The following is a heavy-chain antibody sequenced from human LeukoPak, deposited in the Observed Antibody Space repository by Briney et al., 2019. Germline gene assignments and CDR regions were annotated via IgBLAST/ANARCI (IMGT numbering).Heavy chain of an antibody. J-gene: IGHJ4*02. D-gene: IGHD3-10*01. CDR1: GFTFSSYG. CDR2: ISYDGSNK. CDR3: ARDLDIYYGSGSYYNEYWGFDY. V-gene: IGHV3-30*03. Sequence: GGSLRLSCAASGFTFSSYGMHWVRQAPGEGLVWVAVISYDGSNKYYADSVKGRFTISRDNSKNTLYLQMNSLRAEDTAVYYCARDLDIYYGSGSYYNEYWGFDYWGQGTLVTVSS.